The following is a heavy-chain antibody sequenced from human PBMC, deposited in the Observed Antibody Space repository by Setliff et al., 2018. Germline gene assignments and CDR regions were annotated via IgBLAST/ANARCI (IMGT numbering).Heavy chain of an antibody. Sequence: SETLSLTCTVSGGSISSGSYYWSRIRQPAGKGLEWIGHIYTSGSTNYNPSLKSRVTISVDRSKNQFSLKLSSVIAADTAVYYCARDARDFWSGYSSHEGFDPWGQGTLVTVSS. CDR2: IYTSGST. CDR1: GGSISSGSYY. D-gene: IGHD3-3*01. V-gene: IGHV4-61*09. CDR3: ARDARDFWSGYSSHEGFDP. J-gene: IGHJ5*02.